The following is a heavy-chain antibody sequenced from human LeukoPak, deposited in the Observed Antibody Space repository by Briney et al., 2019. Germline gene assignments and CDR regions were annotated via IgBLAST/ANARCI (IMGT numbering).Heavy chain of an antibody. Sequence: SETLSLTCTVYGGSFSDFHWSWIRLPPGTGLEWIGEINHSGNTNYNPSLKSRVTISIDTSKNQFSLKLSSVTAADTAVYYCARGKVTRDWYFDLWGRGTLVTVSS. CDR1: GGSFSDFH. CDR3: ARGKVTRDWYFDL. CDR2: INHSGNT. V-gene: IGHV4-34*01. D-gene: IGHD4-17*01. J-gene: IGHJ2*01.